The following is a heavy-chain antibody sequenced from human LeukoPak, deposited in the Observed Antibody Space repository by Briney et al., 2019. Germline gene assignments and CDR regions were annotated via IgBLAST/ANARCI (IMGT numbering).Heavy chain of an antibody. CDR3: ARARVYDSSGYPY. Sequence: PSETLSLTCTVSGGSISSYYWSWIRQPPGKGLEWIGYIYYSGSTNYNPSLKSRVTISVDTSKNQFSLKLSSVTAADTAVYYCARARVYDSSGYPYWGQGTLVTVSS. D-gene: IGHD3-22*01. CDR1: GGSISSYY. V-gene: IGHV4-59*08. CDR2: IYYSGST. J-gene: IGHJ4*02.